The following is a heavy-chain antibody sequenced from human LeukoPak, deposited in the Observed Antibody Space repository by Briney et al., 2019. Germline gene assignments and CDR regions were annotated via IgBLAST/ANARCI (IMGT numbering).Heavy chain of an antibody. D-gene: IGHD5-18*01. J-gene: IGHJ4*02. V-gene: IGHV3-7*04. CDR3: ARGPTEGYSYGYAVDNDY. CDR2: IKQDGSEK. CDR1: GGSISSRSYY. Sequence: ETLSLTCTVSGGSISSRSYYWGWIRQPPGKGLEWVANIKQDGSEKYYVDSVKGRFTISRDNAKNSLYLQMNSLRAEDTAVYYCARGPTEGYSYGYAVDNDYWGQGTLVTVSS.